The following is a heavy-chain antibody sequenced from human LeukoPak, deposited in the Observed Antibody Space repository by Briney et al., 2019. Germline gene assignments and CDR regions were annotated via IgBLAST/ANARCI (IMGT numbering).Heavy chain of an antibody. CDR3: ARAVLPGYYDSSGYYVPDAFDI. CDR2: ISSSSSYI. V-gene: IGHV3-21*01. Sequence: PGGSLRLSCAASGFTFSYYEMNWVRQAPGKGLEWVSSISSSSSYIYYADSVKGRFTISRDNAKNSLYLQMNSLRAEDTAVYYCARAVLPGYYDSSGYYVPDAFDIWGQGTMVTVSS. D-gene: IGHD3-22*01. CDR1: GFTFSYYE. J-gene: IGHJ3*02.